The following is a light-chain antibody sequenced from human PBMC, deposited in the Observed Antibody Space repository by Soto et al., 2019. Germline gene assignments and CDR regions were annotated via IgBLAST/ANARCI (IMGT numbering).Light chain of an antibody. CDR3: SSYTSSSTRV. J-gene: IGLJ1*01. CDR2: EVS. Sequence: QSALTQPASVSGSPGQSITISCTGASSDLGSYDLVSWYQQHPGKAPKTIIYEVSNRPSGVSNRFSGSKSGNTASLTISGLQAEDEADYYCSSYTSSSTRVFGTGTKVTVL. V-gene: IGLV2-14*02. CDR1: SSDLGSYDL.